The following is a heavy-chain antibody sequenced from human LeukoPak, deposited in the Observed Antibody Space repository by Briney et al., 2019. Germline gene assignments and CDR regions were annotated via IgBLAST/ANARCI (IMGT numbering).Heavy chain of an antibody. CDR3: ARAYDSSGYYYSI. V-gene: IGHV4-59*01. CDR1: GGSISSYY. CDR2: IYYSGST. Sequence: SETLSLTCTVPGGSISSYYWSWIRQPPGKGLEWIGYIYYSGSTNYNPSLKSRVTISVDTSKNQFSLKLSSVTAADTAVYYCARAYDSSGYYYSIWGQGTLVTVSS. D-gene: IGHD3-22*01. J-gene: IGHJ4*02.